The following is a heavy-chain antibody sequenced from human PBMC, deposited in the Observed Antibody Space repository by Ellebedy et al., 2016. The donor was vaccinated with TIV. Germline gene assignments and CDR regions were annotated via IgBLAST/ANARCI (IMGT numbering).Heavy chain of an antibody. CDR1: GFTFTTFW. D-gene: IGHD1-26*01. V-gene: IGHV3-7*05. Sequence: GESLKISCAASGFTFTTFWMSWVRQAPGKGLEWVGNINQDGSEKCYGDSVKGRFTISRDNAKNSVYLQMNSLRADDTAVYYCARRDKGGATMKAFDYWGQGTLVTVSS. CDR2: INQDGSEK. J-gene: IGHJ4*02. CDR3: ARRDKGGATMKAFDY.